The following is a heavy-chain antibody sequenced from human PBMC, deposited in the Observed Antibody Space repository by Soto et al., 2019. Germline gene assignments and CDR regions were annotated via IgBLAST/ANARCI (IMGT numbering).Heavy chain of an antibody. CDR2: ISAYNGNT. V-gene: IGHV1-18*01. D-gene: IGHD3-3*01. CDR1: GYTFTSYG. J-gene: IGHJ4*02. CDR3: AREEAADYDFWSGYDY. Sequence: ASVKVSCKASGYTFTSYGISWVRQAPGQGLEWMGWISAYNGNTNYAQKLQGRVTMTTDTSTSTAYMELRSLRSDDTAVYYCAREEAADYDFWSGYDYSGQGTLVTVSS.